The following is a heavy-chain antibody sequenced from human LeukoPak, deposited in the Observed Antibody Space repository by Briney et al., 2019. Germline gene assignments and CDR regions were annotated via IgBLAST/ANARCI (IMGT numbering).Heavy chain of an antibody. D-gene: IGHD3-16*01. CDR1: GFTFNNAW. Sequence: PGGSLRLSCAASGFTFNNAWMTWVRQAPGKGLQWVSYISRDSSKIYYEDSGKGRFSISRDNAKNSLFLQINSLRDEDTAVYYCARESYWGSSGKGFDYWGQGTLVTVSS. CDR3: ARESYWGSSGKGFDY. V-gene: IGHV3-48*02. J-gene: IGHJ4*02. CDR2: ISRDSSKI.